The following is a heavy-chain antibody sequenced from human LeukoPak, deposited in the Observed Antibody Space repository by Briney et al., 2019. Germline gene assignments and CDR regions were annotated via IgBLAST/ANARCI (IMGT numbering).Heavy chain of an antibody. CDR3: ARDSLGYCSGGSCYRRFDP. CDR1: GGSISSSSYC. V-gene: IGHV4-39*02. CDR2: IYYSGST. D-gene: IGHD2-15*01. J-gene: IGHJ5*02. Sequence: SETLSLTCTVSGGSISSSSYCWGWIRQPPGKGLEWIGSIYYSGSTYYNPSLKSRVTISVDTSKNQFSLKLSSVTAADTAVYYCARDSLGYCSGGSCYRRFDPWGQGTLVTVSS.